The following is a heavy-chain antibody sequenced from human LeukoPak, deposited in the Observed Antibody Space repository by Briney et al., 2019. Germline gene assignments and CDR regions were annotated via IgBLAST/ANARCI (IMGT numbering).Heavy chain of an antibody. CDR1: GFTFSSYA. D-gene: IGHD2-2*03. V-gene: IGHV3-23*01. Sequence: PGGSLRLSCAASGFTFSSYAMSWVRQAPGKGLEWVSAISGSGGSTYYADSVKGRFTISRDNSKNMVYLQMDSLRAEDTAVYYCAKDGYCNSDICYWSYWGQGTQVTFSS. CDR3: AKDGYCNSDICYWSY. J-gene: IGHJ4*02. CDR2: ISGSGGST.